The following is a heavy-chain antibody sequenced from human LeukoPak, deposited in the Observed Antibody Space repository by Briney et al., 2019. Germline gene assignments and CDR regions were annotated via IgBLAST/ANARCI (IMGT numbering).Heavy chain of an antibody. J-gene: IGHJ4*02. V-gene: IGHV4-4*07. D-gene: IGHD3-22*01. CDR1: GGSISGYY. Sequence: SETLSLTCTVSGGSISGYYWSWIRQPAGKGLEWIGRIYTSGSTNYNPSLKSRVTMSVDTSKNQFSLKLSSVTAADTAVYYCAREGPYYYDSSGEFDYWGQGTLVTVSS. CDR3: AREGPYYYDSSGEFDY. CDR2: IYTSGST.